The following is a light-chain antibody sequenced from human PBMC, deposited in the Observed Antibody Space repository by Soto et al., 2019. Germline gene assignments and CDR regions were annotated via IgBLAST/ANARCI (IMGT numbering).Light chain of an antibody. Sequence: SYELTQPPSVSVSPGQTASITCSGERLGDKYTCWYQQRPGQSPMLVIYQDTKRPSGIPERFSGSNPGNTATLTITGTQAVDEADYYCQVWDSSTLYVFGTGTKLTVL. J-gene: IGLJ1*01. CDR2: QDT. V-gene: IGLV3-1*01. CDR1: RLGDKY. CDR3: QVWDSSTLYV.